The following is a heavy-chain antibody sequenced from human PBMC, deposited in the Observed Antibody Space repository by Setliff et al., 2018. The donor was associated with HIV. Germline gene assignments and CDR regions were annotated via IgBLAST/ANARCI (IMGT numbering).Heavy chain of an antibody. D-gene: IGHD6-13*01. CDR3: VRRATAAEVFDY. Sequence: EASVKVSCKASGYTFTSYSMHWVRQAPGQRLEWMGWLRTGTGDTSYSVKFQGRLTITRDTSANTAYMELSNLRSEDTAVYYCVRRATAAEVFDYWGQGTLVTVSS. CDR1: GYTFTSYS. V-gene: IGHV1-3*04. J-gene: IGHJ4*02. CDR2: LRTGTGDT.